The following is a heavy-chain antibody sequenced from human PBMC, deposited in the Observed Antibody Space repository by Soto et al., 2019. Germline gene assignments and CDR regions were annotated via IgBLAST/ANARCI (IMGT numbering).Heavy chain of an antibody. CDR3: ARGRAYSGYGAYYYGMDV. CDR2: IIPIFGTA. V-gene: IGHV1-69*01. J-gene: IGHJ6*02. CDR1: GGTFSSYA. D-gene: IGHD5-12*01. Sequence: QVQLVQSGAEVKKPGSSVKVSCKASGGTFSSYAISWVRQAPGQGLEWMGGIIPIFGTANYAQKFQGRVTITADESTSTGYMELSSLRFEDTAVYYCARGRAYSGYGAYYYGMDVWGQGTTVTVSS.